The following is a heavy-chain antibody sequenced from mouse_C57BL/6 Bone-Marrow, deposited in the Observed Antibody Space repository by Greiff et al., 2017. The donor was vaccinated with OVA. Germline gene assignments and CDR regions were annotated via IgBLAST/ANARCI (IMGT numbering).Heavy chain of an antibody. D-gene: IGHD2-5*01. CDR1: GYAFSSYW. V-gene: IGHV1-80*01. CDR2: IYPGDGDT. CDR3: ARGNYYSNYGGFAY. Sequence: VQRVESGAELVKPGASVKISCKASGYAFSSYWMNWVKQRPGKGLEWIGQIYPGDGDTNYNGKFKGKATLTADKSSSTAYMQLSSLTSEDSAVYFCARGNYYSNYGGFAYWGQGTLVTVSA. J-gene: IGHJ3*01.